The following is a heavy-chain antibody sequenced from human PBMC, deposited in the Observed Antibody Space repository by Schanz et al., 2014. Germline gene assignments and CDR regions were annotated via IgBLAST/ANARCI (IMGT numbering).Heavy chain of an antibody. CDR2: ISDSGDTA. CDR1: GFTFTNYA. Sequence: DVQLLESGGGLVQPGGSLRLSCAASGFTFTNYAMSWVRQAPGKGLEWVSLISDSGDTAYYADSVKGRFTISRDNSKNTLFLQMNSLRVEDSAIYYCAKDISDTSGKDDYWGQGTLVNDSS. J-gene: IGHJ4*02. V-gene: IGHV3-23*01. D-gene: IGHD3-22*01. CDR3: AKDISDTSGKDDY.